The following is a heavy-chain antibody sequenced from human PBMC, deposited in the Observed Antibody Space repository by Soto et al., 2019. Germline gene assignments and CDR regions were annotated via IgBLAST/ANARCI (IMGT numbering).Heavy chain of an antibody. V-gene: IGHV1-3*01. J-gene: IGHJ3*02. D-gene: IGHD4-17*01. CDR2: INAGNGNT. CDR3: ARDRGVTTGLNDAFDI. Sequence: ASVKVSCKASGYTFTSYAVHWVRQAPGQRLEWMGWINAGNGNTKYSQKFQGRVTITRDTSASTAYMELSSLRSEDTAVYYCARDRGVTTGLNDAFDIWGQGTMVTVSS. CDR1: GYTFTSYA.